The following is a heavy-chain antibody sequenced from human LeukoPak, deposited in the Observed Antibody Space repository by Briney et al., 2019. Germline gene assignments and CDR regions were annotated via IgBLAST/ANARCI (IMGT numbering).Heavy chain of an antibody. D-gene: IGHD2-15*01. CDR3: VRDDSWAFDI. V-gene: IGHV3-48*02. CDR2: ISSGSGSSI. Sequence: PGGSLRLSCAASGFTFSSYSMNWVRQAPGKGLEWVSYISSGSGSSIYYADAVKGRFSISRDNAKDSLYLQMSSLRDEDTAVYHCVRDDSWAFDIWGQGTMVTVSS. J-gene: IGHJ3*02. CDR1: GFTFSSYS.